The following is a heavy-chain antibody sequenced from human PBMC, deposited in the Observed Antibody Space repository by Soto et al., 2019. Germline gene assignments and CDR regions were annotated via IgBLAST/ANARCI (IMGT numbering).Heavy chain of an antibody. V-gene: IGHV1-3*01. CDR1: GYTFTSYA. CDR2: IDAGNGYT. J-gene: IGHJ6*02. CDR3: ARSSPHYYFYGMDV. Sequence: ASVKVSCKASGYTFTSYAMHWVRQAPGQRLEWMGWIDAGNGYTKSSQNFQGRVTITRDTSASTTYMELSSLRSEDTALYYCARSSPHYYFYGMDVWGQGTTVTVSS.